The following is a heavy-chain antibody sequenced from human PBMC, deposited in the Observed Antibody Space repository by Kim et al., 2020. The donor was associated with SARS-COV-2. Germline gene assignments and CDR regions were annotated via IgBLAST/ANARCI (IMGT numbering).Heavy chain of an antibody. CDR2: ISYDGSNK. Sequence: GGSLRLSCAASGFTFSSYGMHWVRQAPGKGLEWVAVISYDGSNKYYADSVKGRFTISRDNSKNTLYLQMNSLRAEDTAVYYCARGGYGSGNFDYWGQGTLVTVSS. D-gene: IGHD3-10*01. CDR1: GFTFSSYG. CDR3: ARGGYGSGNFDY. J-gene: IGHJ4*02. V-gene: IGHV3-33*05.